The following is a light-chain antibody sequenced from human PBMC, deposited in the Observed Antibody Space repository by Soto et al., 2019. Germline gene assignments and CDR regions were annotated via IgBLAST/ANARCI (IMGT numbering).Light chain of an antibody. CDR3: EQYNNWPTA. CDR1: QSVSSN. V-gene: IGKV3-15*01. CDR2: GAS. Sequence: EIVMTQSPATLSVSPGERATLSCRASQSVSSNLAWYQQKPGQAPRLLIYGASTRATGIPARFSGSGSGTEFTLTISSLQSEDFAVYSCEQYNNWPTAFGQGTK. J-gene: IGKJ1*01.